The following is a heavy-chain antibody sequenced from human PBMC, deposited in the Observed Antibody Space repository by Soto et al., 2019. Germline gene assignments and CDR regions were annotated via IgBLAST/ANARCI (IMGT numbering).Heavy chain of an antibody. CDR1: GFTFASYA. Sequence: GGSLRLSCAASGFTFASYAMSWVRQAPGKGLEWVSGISGSGGNTYNADSVKGRFTISRDNSKNTLYLDMISLRAEDTAVYYCAKGLSIAAAGTFDYWGQGTLVPV. D-gene: IGHD6-13*01. V-gene: IGHV3-23*01. J-gene: IGHJ4*02. CDR2: ISGSGGNT. CDR3: AKGLSIAAAGTFDY.